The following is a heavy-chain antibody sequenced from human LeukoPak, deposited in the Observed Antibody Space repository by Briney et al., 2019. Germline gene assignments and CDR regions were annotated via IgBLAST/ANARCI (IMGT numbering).Heavy chain of an antibody. Sequence: PGGSLRLSCAASGFTFSNYWMSWVRQAPGKGLEWVANVKQDGSEKYYVDSVKGRFTVSRDNAKNSLYLQMNSLSAEDTAVYYCXRDCGXTXWVPCYYYHMDVWGKGTTVTVSS. J-gene: IGHJ6*03. D-gene: IGHD2-21*01. CDR1: GFTFSNYW. V-gene: IGHV3-7*01. CDR3: XRDCGXTXWVPCYYYHMDV. CDR2: VKQDGSEK.